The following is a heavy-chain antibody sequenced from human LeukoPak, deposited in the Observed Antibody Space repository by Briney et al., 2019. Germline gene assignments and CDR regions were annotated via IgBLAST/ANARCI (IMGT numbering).Heavy chain of an antibody. D-gene: IGHD3-22*01. J-gene: IGHJ4*02. V-gene: IGHV4-4*02. CDR3: ARRSGYVFDY. CDR1: GGSISSNNW. Sequence: SETLSLTCAVSGGSISSNNWWGWVRQPPGKGPEWIGEIYHSGSPNYNPSLKSRVTISVDKSRNHFSLNLSSVTAADTAVYYCARRSGYVFDYWGQGTLVTVSS. CDR2: IYHSGSP.